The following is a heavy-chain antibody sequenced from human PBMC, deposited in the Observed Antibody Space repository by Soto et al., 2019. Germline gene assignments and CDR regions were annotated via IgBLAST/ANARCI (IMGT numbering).Heavy chain of an antibody. D-gene: IGHD3-10*01. Sequence: EVQLVESGGGLVQPGRSLRLSCAASGFFFEDYAMQWVRQAPGKGLVWVSGISWNSGNIGYADSAKGRFTISRDNAKNSLYLQMNSLRTEDTAFYFCAKDMRSPQGGSYAAELWGQGTLVTVSS. CDR3: AKDMRSPQGGSYAAEL. J-gene: IGHJ4*02. CDR1: GFFFEDYA. CDR2: ISWNSGNI. V-gene: IGHV3-9*01.